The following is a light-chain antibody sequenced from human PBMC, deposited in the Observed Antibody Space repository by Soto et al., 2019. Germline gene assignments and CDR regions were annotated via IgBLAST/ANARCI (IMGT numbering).Light chain of an antibody. CDR1: SSNIGSNT. CDR3: AVWDDSLNGVV. Sequence: QPVLTQPPSASGTPGQRVTISCSGSSSNIGSNTVNWYQQVPGTAPRLLIYSNNQRPSGVPDRFSGSKSGTSASLAISGLQSEDETDYYCAVWDDSLNGVVFGGGTKLTVL. V-gene: IGLV1-44*01. J-gene: IGLJ2*01. CDR2: SNN.